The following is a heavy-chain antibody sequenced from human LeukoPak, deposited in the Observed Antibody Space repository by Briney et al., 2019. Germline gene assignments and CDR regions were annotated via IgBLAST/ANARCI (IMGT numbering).Heavy chain of an antibody. Sequence: GGSLRLSCAASGFIFSDSGMQWVRQAPGKGLEWVAFIENDASKKDYADSVKGRFSISRDNSKNTLYLQMNGLRAEDTAFYFCVKGGLTRFAFYIWGKGTVVTVSS. V-gene: IGHV3-30*02. CDR1: GFIFSDSG. J-gene: IGHJ3*02. CDR3: VKGGLTRFAFYI. CDR2: IENDASKK. D-gene: IGHD3-10*01.